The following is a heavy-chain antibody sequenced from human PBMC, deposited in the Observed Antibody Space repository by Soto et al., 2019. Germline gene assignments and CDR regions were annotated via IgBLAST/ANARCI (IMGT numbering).Heavy chain of an antibody. CDR3: ARRYGGNFDY. Sequence: PSETLSLTCTVSGGSSSSYYGSRIRQPPGKGLEWIGYIYYSGSTNYNPSLKSRVTISVDTSKNQFSLKVSSVTAADTAVYYCARRYGGNFDYWGQGTLVTVSS. J-gene: IGHJ4*02. V-gene: IGHV4-59*01. CDR2: IYYSGST. CDR1: GGSSSSYY. D-gene: IGHD1-26*01.